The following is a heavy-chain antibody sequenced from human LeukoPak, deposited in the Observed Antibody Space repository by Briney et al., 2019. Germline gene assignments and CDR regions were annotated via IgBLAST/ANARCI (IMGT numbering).Heavy chain of an antibody. V-gene: IGHV4-39*07. CDR3: AKGTSWYSPFDQ. CDR1: GGSISSSSYY. D-gene: IGHD6-13*01. CDR2: IYYSGST. J-gene: IGHJ4*02. Sequence: PSETLSLTCTVSGGSISSSSYYWGWIRQPPGKGLEWIGSIYYSGSTYYNPSRKSRFTITVKTAKNPFSLKLNSVTAADTALYYCAKGTSWYSPFDQWGQGTLGTVSS.